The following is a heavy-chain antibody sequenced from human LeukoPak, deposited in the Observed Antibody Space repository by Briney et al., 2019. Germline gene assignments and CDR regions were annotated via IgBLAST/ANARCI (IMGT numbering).Heavy chain of an antibody. J-gene: IGHJ4*02. D-gene: IGHD3-22*01. CDR2: IYNSGST. Sequence: SETLSLTCTVSGGSISSYYWSWIRQPPGKGLEWIGYIYNSGSTNYNPSLKSRVTISVDTSKNQISLKLNSVTAADTAVYYCARVMGDGSGYYPLDYWGQGTLVTVSS. CDR1: GGSISSYY. CDR3: ARVMGDGSGYYPLDY. V-gene: IGHV4-59*08.